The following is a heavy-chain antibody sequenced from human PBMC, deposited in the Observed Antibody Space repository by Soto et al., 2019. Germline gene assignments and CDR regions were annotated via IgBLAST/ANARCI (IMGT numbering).Heavy chain of an antibody. J-gene: IGHJ4*02. CDR3: ARGGDSSGYYYASDY. V-gene: IGHV4-38-2*01. CDR1: GYSISSGYY. CDR2: IYHSGST. Sequence: PSETLSLTCAVSGYSISSGYYWGWIRQPPGKGLEWIGSIYHSGSTYYNPSLKSRVTISVDTSKNQFSLKLSSLTAADTAVYYCARGGDSSGYYYASDYWGQGTLVTVSS. D-gene: IGHD3-22*01.